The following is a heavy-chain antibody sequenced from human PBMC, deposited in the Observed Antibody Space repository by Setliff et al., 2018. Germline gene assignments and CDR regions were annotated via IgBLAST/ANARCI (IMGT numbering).Heavy chain of an antibody. V-gene: IGHV3-7*03. Sequence: PGESLKISCAASGFTFSTYWMSWVRQAPGKGLEWVANIKQDGSEKYYVDSVKGRFSISRDNAKNSLYLQMNSLRAEDTAVYYCAGPPRGDSSGYYYPPSYWGQGTLVTVSS. J-gene: IGHJ4*02. D-gene: IGHD3-22*01. CDR3: AGPPRGDSSGYYYPPSY. CDR2: IKQDGSEK. CDR1: GFTFSTYW.